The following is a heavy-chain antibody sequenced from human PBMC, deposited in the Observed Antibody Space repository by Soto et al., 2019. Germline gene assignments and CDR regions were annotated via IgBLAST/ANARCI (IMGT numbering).Heavy chain of an antibody. J-gene: IGHJ5*02. CDR2: VSYDGSDK. Sequence: QVQLVESGGGVVQPGRSLRLSCAASGFTFTSHAMHWVRQAPGEGLEWVAVVSYDGSDKYYADSVKGRFTISRDNSKNTLYLQMNSLRAEDTAVYYCARDEGGGNYYGNFVDPWGQGTLVTVSS. D-gene: IGHD1-26*01. CDR3: ARDEGGGNYYGNFVDP. CDR1: GFTFTSHA. V-gene: IGHV3-30-3*01.